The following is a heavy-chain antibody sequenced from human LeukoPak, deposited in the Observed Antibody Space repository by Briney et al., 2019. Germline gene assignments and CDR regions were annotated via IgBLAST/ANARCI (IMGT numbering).Heavy chain of an antibody. Sequence: GGPLRLSCAASGFTFDDYGMSWLPQAPGKALEGVSGINWNSGSTGYADAGKGHFTISRDNAKISLYLQMTRLRAEETALYHCARARMRSGSYYRLDYYYGMDVWGQGTTVTVSS. CDR3: ARARMRSGSYYRLDYYYGMDV. CDR2: INWNSGST. V-gene: IGHV3-20*01. CDR1: GFTFDDYG. D-gene: IGHD3-10*01. J-gene: IGHJ6*02.